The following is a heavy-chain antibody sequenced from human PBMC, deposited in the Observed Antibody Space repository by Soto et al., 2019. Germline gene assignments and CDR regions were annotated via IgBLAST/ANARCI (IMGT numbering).Heavy chain of an antibody. D-gene: IGHD1-7*01. CDR3: VRGGGNYYLDY. CDR2: TGKKANSYTT. CDR1: GFTFSDHY. Sequence: EVQLVESGGGLVQPGGSLRLSCAASGFTFSDHYMDWVRQAPGKGLQWVGRTGKKANSYTTEYAASVKGRFTISRHDSENSLYLQMNSLKTEDTAVYYCVRGGGNYYLDYWGQGTLSPSPQ. V-gene: IGHV3-72*01. J-gene: IGHJ4*02.